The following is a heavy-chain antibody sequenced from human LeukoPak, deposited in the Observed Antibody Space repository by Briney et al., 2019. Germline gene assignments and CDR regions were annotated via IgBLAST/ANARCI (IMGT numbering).Heavy chain of an antibody. J-gene: IGHJ4*02. CDR2: ISSSSSYI. V-gene: IGHV3-21*01. CDR1: GFTFSSYS. Sequence: PGGSLRLSCAASGFTFSSYSMNWVRQAPGKGLEWVSSISSSSSYIYYADSVKGRFTISRDNAKNSLYLQMNSLRAEDTAVYYCARWGHNDSSGYLGFDYWGQGTLVTVSS. D-gene: IGHD3-22*01. CDR3: ARWGHNDSSGYLGFDY.